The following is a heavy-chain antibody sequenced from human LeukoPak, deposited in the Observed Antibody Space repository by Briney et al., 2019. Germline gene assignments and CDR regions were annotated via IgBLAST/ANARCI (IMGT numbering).Heavy chain of an antibody. V-gene: IGHV4-34*01. CDR2: INHSGST. CDR3: ARGDRQQYFDY. D-gene: IGHD1-1*01. CDR1: GGSFSGYY. J-gene: IGHJ4*02. Sequence: SETLSLTCAVYGGSFSGYYWSWIRQPPGKGLEWIGEINHSGSTNYNPSLKSRVTISVDTSKNQFSLKLSSVTAADTAVYYCARGDRQQYFDYWGKGTLVTVSS.